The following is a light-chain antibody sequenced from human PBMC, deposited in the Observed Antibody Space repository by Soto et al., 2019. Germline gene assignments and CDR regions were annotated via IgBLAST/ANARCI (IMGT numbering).Light chain of an antibody. CDR3: KSYAGSNTYV. CDR2: EVV. CDR1: KNDIGLYDF. Sequence: QSALTQPPSASGSPGQSVTISCTGTKNDIGLYDFVSWYQHHPGKAPRLIIYEVVQRPSGVPDRFSGSKSDNTASLTVSGLQAADEADYFCKSYAGSNTYVFGSGTKVTVL. V-gene: IGLV2-8*01. J-gene: IGLJ1*01.